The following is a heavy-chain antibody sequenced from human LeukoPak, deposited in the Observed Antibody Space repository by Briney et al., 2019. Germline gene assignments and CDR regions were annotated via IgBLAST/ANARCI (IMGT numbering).Heavy chain of an antibody. D-gene: IGHD3-3*01. J-gene: IGHJ5*02. CDR2: INPNSGGT. CDR3: ARTFGVALGWFDP. V-gene: IGHV1-2*02. Sequence: GASVKVSCKASGYTFTGYYMHWVRQAPGQGLEWMGWINPNSGGTNYAQKFQGRVTMTRDTSISTAYMELSRLRSDDTAVYYCARTFGVALGWFDPWGQGTLVIVSS. CDR1: GYTFTGYY.